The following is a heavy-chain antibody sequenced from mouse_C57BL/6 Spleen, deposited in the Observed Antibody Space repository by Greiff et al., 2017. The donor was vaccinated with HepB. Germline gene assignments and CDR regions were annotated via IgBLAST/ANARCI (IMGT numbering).Heavy chain of an antibody. Sequence: VQLQQSGAELVRPGASVTLSCKASGYTFTDYEMHWVKQTPVHGLEWIGAIDPETGGTAYNQKFKGKAILTADKSSSTAYMELRSLTSEDSAVYYCTRYYYGSSPLDFDVWGTGTTVTVSS. CDR2: IDPETGGT. J-gene: IGHJ1*03. CDR1: GYTFTDYE. V-gene: IGHV1-15*01. CDR3: TRYYYGSSPLDFDV. D-gene: IGHD1-1*01.